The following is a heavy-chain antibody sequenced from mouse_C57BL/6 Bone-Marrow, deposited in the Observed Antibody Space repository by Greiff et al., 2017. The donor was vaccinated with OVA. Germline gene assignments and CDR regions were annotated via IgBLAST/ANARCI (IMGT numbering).Heavy chain of an antibody. CDR1: GYTFSSYA. D-gene: IGHD2-3*01. V-gene: IGHV5-9-1*02. J-gene: IGHJ4*01. CDR2: ISSGGDYT. Sequence: EVKVEESGEGLVKPGGSLKLSCEASGYTFSSYAMSWVRQTPEKRLEWVAYISSGGDYTNYADTVKGRFTISREITRNTLYLKVSSRKSKDTAVDYCRRGWLLPVYYAMDYWGQGTSVTVSS. CDR3: RRGWLLPVYYAMDY.